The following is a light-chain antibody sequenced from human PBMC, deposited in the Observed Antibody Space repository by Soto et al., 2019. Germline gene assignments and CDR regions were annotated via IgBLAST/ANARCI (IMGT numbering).Light chain of an antibody. Sequence: EIVITQSPATLSLSPGERAALSCKASQSINRELAWYQQKPGQPPRLLIYGASTRATGVPARFTGSESGSEFTLTISGLQSEDFAVYYCQQGHNWPLTFGQGTRLEI. CDR2: GAS. V-gene: IGKV3-15*01. CDR1: QSINRE. J-gene: IGKJ2*01. CDR3: QQGHNWPLT.